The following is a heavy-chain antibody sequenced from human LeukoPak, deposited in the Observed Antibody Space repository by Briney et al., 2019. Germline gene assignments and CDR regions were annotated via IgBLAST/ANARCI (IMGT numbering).Heavy chain of an antibody. V-gene: IGHV1-46*01. CDR1: GYTFTSYY. D-gene: IGHD1-26*01. CDR3: AREKPDSGSYYTTPLGFDY. J-gene: IGHJ4*02. CDR2: INPSGGST. Sequence: ASVKVSCKASGYTFTSYYMHWVRQAPGQGLEWMGIINPSGGSTSYAQKFQGRVTMTRDTSTSTVHMELSSLRSEDTAVYYCAREKPDSGSYYTTPLGFDYWGQGTLVTVSS.